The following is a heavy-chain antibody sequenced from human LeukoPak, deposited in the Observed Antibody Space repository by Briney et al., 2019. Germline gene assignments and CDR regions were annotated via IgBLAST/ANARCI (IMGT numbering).Heavy chain of an antibody. CDR2: ISGSGGDT. J-gene: IGHJ3*01. Sequence: GGSLRLSCAASGLTFSNYAMHWVRQTPGKGLKWVSGISGSGGDTYYADSVKGRFTISRDNSKNTLYLQMNSLRAEDTAVYYCGLTRADSSGWGCFHVWGPGTMVTVSS. CDR3: GLTRADSSGWGCFHV. CDR1: GLTFSNYA. V-gene: IGHV3-23*01. D-gene: IGHD3-22*01.